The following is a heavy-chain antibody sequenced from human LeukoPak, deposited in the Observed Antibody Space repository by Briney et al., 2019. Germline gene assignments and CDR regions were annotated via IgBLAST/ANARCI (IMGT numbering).Heavy chain of an antibody. Sequence: SQTLSLTCTVSGVSVSGGDYFWTWIRQSPGKGLEWIGFIYHSGNTYYNPSLKSRVIISLDKSRDQFSLRLSSVTAADTAVYYCARLVWFGEHHDWFDPWGQGTLVTVSS. J-gene: IGHJ5*02. CDR1: GVSVSGGDYF. CDR3: ARLVWFGEHHDWFDP. D-gene: IGHD3-10*01. V-gene: IGHV4-30-4*01. CDR2: IYHSGNT.